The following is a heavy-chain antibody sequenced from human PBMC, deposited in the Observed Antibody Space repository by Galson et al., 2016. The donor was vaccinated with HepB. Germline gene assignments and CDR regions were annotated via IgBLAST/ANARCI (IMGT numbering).Heavy chain of an antibody. Sequence: SLRLSCAASGFSINTYWMHWVRQAPGKGLVWVSRINSDGSSTNYADSLKGRFTISRDNAKNTLYQQMNSLRAEDTAVYYCASIRVGATLVGAFDIWGQGTMVTVSS. CDR1: GFSINTYW. CDR2: INSDGSST. J-gene: IGHJ3*02. D-gene: IGHD1-26*01. V-gene: IGHV3-74*01. CDR3: ASIRVGATLVGAFDI.